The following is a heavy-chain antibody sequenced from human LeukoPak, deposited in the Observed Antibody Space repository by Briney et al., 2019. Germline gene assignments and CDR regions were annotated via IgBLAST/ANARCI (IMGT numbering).Heavy chain of an antibody. D-gene: IGHD1-26*01. J-gene: IGHJ3*02. CDR3: AREIVDAFDI. V-gene: IGHV3-30*02. Sequence: GGSLRLSCAASGSTFSSYGMHWVRLAPGKGLEWVAFIRYDGRNKYYADSVKGRFTISRDNAKNTLYLQMNSLRAEDTAVYYCAREIVDAFDIWGQGTMVTVSS. CDR2: IRYDGRNK. CDR1: GSTFSSYG.